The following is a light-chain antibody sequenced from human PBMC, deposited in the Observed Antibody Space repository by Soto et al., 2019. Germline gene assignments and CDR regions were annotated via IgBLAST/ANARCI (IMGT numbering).Light chain of an antibody. CDR3: QQYGNSPPLT. CDR1: QRISTTY. Sequence: EIVLTQSPGTLSLSPGERATLSCRASQRISTTYLAWFQQKPGQAPRLLIYGASSRATGTPDRFSGRGSGTDFTLTIGSLEPDDFAVYYCQQYGNSPPLTFGGETKVEIK. J-gene: IGKJ4*01. CDR2: GAS. V-gene: IGKV3-20*01.